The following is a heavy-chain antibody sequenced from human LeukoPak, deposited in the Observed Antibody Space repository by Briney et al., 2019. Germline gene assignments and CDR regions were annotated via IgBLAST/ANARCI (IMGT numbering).Heavy chain of an antibody. CDR1: AGSISSSSYS. CDR3: ARVRTVTHYFDY. CDR2: IYYSGST. Sequence: SETLSLTCTVSAGSISSSSYSWGWIRQPPGKGLEWIGSIYYSGSTYFNPSLKSRVTISVDTSKNQFSLKLSSVTAADTAVYYCARVRTVTHYFDYWGQGTLVTVSS. J-gene: IGHJ4*02. V-gene: IGHV4-39*07. D-gene: IGHD4-17*01.